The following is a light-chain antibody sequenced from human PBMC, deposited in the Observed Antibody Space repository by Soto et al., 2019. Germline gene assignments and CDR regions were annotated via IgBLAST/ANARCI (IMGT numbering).Light chain of an antibody. Sequence: EIVLTQSTGTLSLSPGERATLSCRASQSIRSSYLAWYQQKPSQAPRLLINGASNRATGVRDRFSGRGSGTDFPLTISRLEPEDFALYFCQLYRGSLMYTCGQGTKVEI. V-gene: IGKV3-20*01. CDR2: GAS. CDR3: QLYRGSLMYT. CDR1: QSIRSSY. J-gene: IGKJ2*01.